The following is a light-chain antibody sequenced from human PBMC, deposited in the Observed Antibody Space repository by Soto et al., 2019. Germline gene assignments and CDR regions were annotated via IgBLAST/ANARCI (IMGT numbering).Light chain of an antibody. J-gene: IGLJ3*02. CDR1: SSNIGAGYD. V-gene: IGLV1-40*01. CDR2: GNS. CDR3: QSYDSSLSGWV. Sequence: QLVLTQPPSVSGAPGQRVTISCTGRSSNIGAGYDVHWYQQLPATAPNLLIYGNSNRPSGVPDRFSGSKSGTSASLAITGLQAEDDADYYCQSYDSSLSGWVFGGGTKLTVL.